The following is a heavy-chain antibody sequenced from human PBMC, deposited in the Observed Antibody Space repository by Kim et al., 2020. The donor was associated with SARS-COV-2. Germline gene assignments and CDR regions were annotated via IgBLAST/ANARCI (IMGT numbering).Heavy chain of an antibody. V-gene: IGHV7-4-1*02. CDR2: INTNTGNP. Sequence: ASVKVSCKASGYTFTSYAMNWVRQAPGQGLEWMGWINTNTGNPTYAQGFTGRFVFSLDTSVSTAYLQISSLKAEDTAVYYCARGEAAAHYYYYGMDVWGQGTTVTVSS. CDR3: ARGEAAAHYYYYGMDV. D-gene: IGHD6-13*01. J-gene: IGHJ6*02. CDR1: GYTFTSYA.